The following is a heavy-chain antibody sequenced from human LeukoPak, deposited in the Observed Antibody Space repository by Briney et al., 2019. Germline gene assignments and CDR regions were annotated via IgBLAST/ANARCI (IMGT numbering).Heavy chain of an antibody. J-gene: IGHJ6*03. D-gene: IGHD2-15*01. CDR2: ISSSSSYI. Sequence: GGSLRLSCAASGFTFSSYSMNWVRQAPGKGLEWVSSISSSSSYIYYGDSVKGRFTISRDNAKNTLYLQMNSLRAEDTAVYYCARVPGGNSYYYYMDVWGKGTTVTVSS. CDR1: GFTFSSYS. V-gene: IGHV3-21*01. CDR3: ARVPGGNSYYYYMDV.